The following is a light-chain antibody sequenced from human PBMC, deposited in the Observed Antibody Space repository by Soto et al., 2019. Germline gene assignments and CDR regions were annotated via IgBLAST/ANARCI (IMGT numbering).Light chain of an antibody. Sequence: EIVLTQSPGTLSLSTGERATLSCRAIQSVSSSYLAWYQQKPGQAPRLLIHDTSTRATGIPARFSGSGSGTEFTLTISSLQSEDFAVYYCQQYNNWPPITFGQGTRLEIK. CDR2: DTS. CDR1: QSVSSSY. J-gene: IGKJ5*01. V-gene: IGKV3-15*01. CDR3: QQYNNWPPIT.